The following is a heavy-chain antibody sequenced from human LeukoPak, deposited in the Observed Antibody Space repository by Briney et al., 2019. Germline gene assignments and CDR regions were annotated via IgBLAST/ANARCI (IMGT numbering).Heavy chain of an antibody. V-gene: IGHV1-18*01. Sequence: ASVKVSCKASGYTFTSYGISWVRQAPGQGLEWMGWISAYNGNTRYAQNLQGRVTLTTDTSTSTAYMEVRSLRSDDTAVYCCARAQTTGFGESLHYWGQGTLVTVSS. CDR3: ARAQTTGFGESLHY. CDR1: GYTFTSYG. CDR2: ISAYNGNT. D-gene: IGHD3-10*01. J-gene: IGHJ4*02.